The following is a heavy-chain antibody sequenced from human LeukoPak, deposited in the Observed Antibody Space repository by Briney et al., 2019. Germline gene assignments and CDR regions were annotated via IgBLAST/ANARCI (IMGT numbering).Heavy chain of an antibody. CDR1: GYTFTSYY. CDR2: ISPSGCST. Sequence: ASVKVSCKASGYTFTSYYMHWVRQAPGQGLEWMGIISPSGCSTSYAQKFQGRVTMTRDTSTSTVYMELSSLRSEDTAVYYCARAPPSKYNWDPFDYWGQGTLVTVSS. D-gene: IGHD1-20*01. CDR3: ARAPPSKYNWDPFDY. V-gene: IGHV1-46*01. J-gene: IGHJ4*02.